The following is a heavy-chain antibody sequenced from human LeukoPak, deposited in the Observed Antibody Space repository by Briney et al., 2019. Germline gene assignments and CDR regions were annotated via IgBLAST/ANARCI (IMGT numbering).Heavy chain of an antibody. J-gene: IGHJ4*02. V-gene: IGHV1-8*01. CDR1: GNTFTSYD. Sequence: ASVKVSCKASGNTFTSYDINGVRQATGQGLEWMGWMNANSGNTGYVQKFQDRVTMTWDTSISTAYMELTSLRSEDTAVYYCASHRGGGASPHIGYWGQGTLVTVSS. CDR2: MNANSGNT. D-gene: IGHD4-23*01. CDR3: ASHRGGGASPHIGY.